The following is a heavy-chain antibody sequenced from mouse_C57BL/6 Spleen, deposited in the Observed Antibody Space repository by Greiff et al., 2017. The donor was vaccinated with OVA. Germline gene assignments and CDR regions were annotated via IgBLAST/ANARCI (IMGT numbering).Heavy chain of an antibody. J-gene: IGHJ1*03. V-gene: IGHV1-26*01. CDR2: INPNNGGT. CDR1: GYTFTDYY. CDR3: AQTRFCSYGYFDV. Sequence: VQLQQSGPELVKPGASVKISCKASGYTFTDYYMNWVKQSHGKSLEWIGDINPNNGGTSYTQKFKGKATLTVDKSSSTAYMELRSLTSEDSAVYYCAQTRFCSYGYFDVWGTGTTVTVSS.